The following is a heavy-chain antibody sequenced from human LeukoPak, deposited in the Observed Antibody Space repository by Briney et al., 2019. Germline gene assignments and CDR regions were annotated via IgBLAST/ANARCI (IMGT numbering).Heavy chain of an antibody. V-gene: IGHV4-34*01. J-gene: IGHJ4*02. CDR1: GGSFRGYY. CDR3: ARAPGDY. CDR2: INQGGST. Sequence: SETLSLTCVVYGGSFRGYYWSWIRQPPGKGREWIGEINQGGSTNYNPSLKSRVTISVDTSKNQFSVRLNSVTAADTAVYYCARAPGDYWGQGTLVTVSS.